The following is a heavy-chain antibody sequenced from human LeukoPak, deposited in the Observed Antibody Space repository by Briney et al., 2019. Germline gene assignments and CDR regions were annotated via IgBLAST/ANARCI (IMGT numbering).Heavy chain of an antibody. V-gene: IGHV3-21*01. Sequence: GGSLRLSCEASGFSFSSYNMDWVRQTPGKGLEWISSITTSSSYTFYADSVKGRFTISRDNARNSLYLQMNSLTAEDTAVYYCARDLNWETYWGQGTLVSVSS. D-gene: IGHD7-27*01. CDR3: ARDLNWETY. CDR1: GFSFSSYN. CDR2: ITTSSSYT. J-gene: IGHJ4*02.